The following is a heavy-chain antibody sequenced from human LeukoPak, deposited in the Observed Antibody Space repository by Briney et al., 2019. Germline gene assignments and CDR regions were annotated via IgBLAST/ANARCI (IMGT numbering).Heavy chain of an antibody. CDR1: GVSISSSNW. CDR3: ASSYYDFWSGWNFDY. D-gene: IGHD3-3*01. J-gene: IGHJ4*02. V-gene: IGHV4-4*02. CDR2: IYHSGST. Sequence: TSGTLSLTCAVSGVSISSSNWWSWVRQPPGKGLEWIGEIYHSGSTYYNPSLKSRVTISVDTSKNQFSLKLSSVTAADTAVYYCASSYYDFWSGWNFDYWGQGTLVTVSS.